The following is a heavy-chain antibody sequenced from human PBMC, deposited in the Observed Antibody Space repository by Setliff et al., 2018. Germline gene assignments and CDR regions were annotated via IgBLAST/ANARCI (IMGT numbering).Heavy chain of an antibody. V-gene: IGHV4-61*02. CDR1: GGSISSATSY. D-gene: IGHD3-10*01. Sequence: LSLTCIVSGGSISSATSYWNWIRQPAGKELEWIGRIYAIRSTNYNPSLKSRVTISLDTSNNQFSLKLSSVAAADTAVYYCARGSTMIQGVRLYYHGLDVWGQGTTVTVS. J-gene: IGHJ6*02. CDR3: ARGSTMIQGVRLYYHGLDV. CDR2: IYAIRST.